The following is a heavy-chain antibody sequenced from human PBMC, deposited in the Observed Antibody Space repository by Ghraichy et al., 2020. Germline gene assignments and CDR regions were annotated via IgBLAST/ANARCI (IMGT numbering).Heavy chain of an antibody. CDR2: INADGTT. V-gene: IGHV3-53*01. CDR1: GFVVRNSY. CDR3: ARNHFGYCGGDCYMIA. D-gene: IGHD2-21*02. Sequence: GGSLRLSCAASGFVVRNSYMTCVRQPPGKGPEWVAFINADGTTDNADSVKGRFTAARDNSGNKIDLYMKNLRVEDTAVDYCARNHFGYCGGDCYMIAWGQGTQVTVSS. J-gene: IGHJ1*01.